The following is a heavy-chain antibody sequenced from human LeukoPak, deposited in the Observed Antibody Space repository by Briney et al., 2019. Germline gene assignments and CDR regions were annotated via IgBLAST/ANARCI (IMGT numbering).Heavy chain of an antibody. CDR3: ARIGAGSSRDY. CDR1: GFTFSNFA. J-gene: IGHJ4*02. Sequence: SGGSLRLSCAASGFTFSNFAMTWVRQAPGKGLEWVSSIVGSSSTYYADSLKGRFTISRDNAKNSQYLQMNSLRAEDTAVYYCARIGAGSSRDYWGQGTLVTVSS. CDR2: IVGSSST. D-gene: IGHD6-13*01. V-gene: IGHV3-21*01.